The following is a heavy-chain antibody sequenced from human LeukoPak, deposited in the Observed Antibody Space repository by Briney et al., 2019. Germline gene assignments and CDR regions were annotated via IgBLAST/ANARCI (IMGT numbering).Heavy chain of an antibody. Sequence: ASVKVSCKASGYTFTGYYMHWVRQAPGQGLEWMGWINPNSGGTKYAQKFQGRVTMTRDTSISTAYMELSRLRSDDTAVYYCARLYQHDSSTYRPVDYWGQGTLVSVSS. V-gene: IGHV1-2*02. D-gene: IGHD3-22*01. CDR3: ARLYQHDSSTYRPVDY. J-gene: IGHJ4*02. CDR2: INPNSGGT. CDR1: GYTFTGYY.